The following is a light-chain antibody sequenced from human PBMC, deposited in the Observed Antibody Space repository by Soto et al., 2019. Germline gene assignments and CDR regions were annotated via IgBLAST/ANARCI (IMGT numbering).Light chain of an antibody. CDR1: QSVTSK. Sequence: EIVMTQSPGTLSVSPGERATLSCRASQSVTSKIAWYQQKPGQAPRLLIYDPSTRAAGVPARFSGSGSGTEFTLTISSLQSEDFAVYYCQQYNEWPITFGQGTRLEVK. V-gene: IGKV3-15*01. J-gene: IGKJ5*01. CDR3: QQYNEWPIT. CDR2: DPS.